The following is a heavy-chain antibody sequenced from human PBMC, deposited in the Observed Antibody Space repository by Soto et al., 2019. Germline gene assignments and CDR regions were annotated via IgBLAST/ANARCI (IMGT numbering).Heavy chain of an antibody. J-gene: IGHJ5*02. V-gene: IGHV5-10-1*01. Sequence: PGESLKISCNGSGYSFTSYWISWVRQMPWKGLEWMGRIDPSDSYTNYSPSFQGHVTISADKSISTAYLQWSSLKASDTAMYYCARPGGSGSYYRNNWFDPWGQGTLVTVSS. D-gene: IGHD3-10*01. CDR3: ARPGGSGSYYRNNWFDP. CDR2: IDPSDSYT. CDR1: GYSFTSYW.